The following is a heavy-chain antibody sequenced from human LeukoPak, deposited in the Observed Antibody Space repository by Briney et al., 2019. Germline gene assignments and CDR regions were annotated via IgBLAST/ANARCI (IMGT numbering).Heavy chain of an antibody. D-gene: IGHD3-10*01. V-gene: IGHV3-30*02. CDR2: IHYDGTNE. CDR3: VNSGFDP. J-gene: IGHJ5*02. Sequence: GGSLRLSCATSRFTFSSYGMHWVRQAPGKGLEWVAFIHYDGTNEYYADSVKGRFTISRDNFKNTLSLQMNGLRVEDTALYYCVNSGFDPWGQGTLVTVSS. CDR1: RFTFSSYG.